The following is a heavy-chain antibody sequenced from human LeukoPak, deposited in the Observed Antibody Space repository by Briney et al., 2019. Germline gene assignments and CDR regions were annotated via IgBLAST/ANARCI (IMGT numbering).Heavy chain of an antibody. CDR1: GFTFSNYW. J-gene: IGHJ4*02. Sequence: PGGSLRLSCAASGFTFSNYWMTWVRQAPGKGLEWVANIKTDGSEKYYVDSVKGRFTISRDNAKNSLHLQMNSLRAEDTAVYYCARDRGVVPAAAEPFDYWGQGTLVTVSS. CDR3: ARDRGVVPAAAEPFDY. CDR2: IKTDGSEK. D-gene: IGHD2-2*01. V-gene: IGHV3-7*01.